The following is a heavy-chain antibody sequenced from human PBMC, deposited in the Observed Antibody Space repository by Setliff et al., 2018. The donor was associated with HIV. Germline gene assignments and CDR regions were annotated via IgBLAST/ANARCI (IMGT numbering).Heavy chain of an antibody. CDR1: GGSFSDQY. D-gene: IGHD1-7*01. J-gene: IGHJ3*01. CDR2: VDYSGDT. CDR3: TRGPGGTVPKPLEAFDV. Sequence: PSETLSLTCAVYGGSFSDQYWSWIRQPPGKGLEWIGYVDYSGDTEYNPSLQSRATISRDPSKSQVSLTLNSATAADTAVYYCTRGPGGTVPKPLEAFDVWGRGAVVTVSS. V-gene: IGHV4-59*11.